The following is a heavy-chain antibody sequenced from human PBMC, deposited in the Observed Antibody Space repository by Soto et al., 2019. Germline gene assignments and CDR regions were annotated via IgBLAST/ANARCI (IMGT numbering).Heavy chain of an antibody. CDR1: GGSISSSSYY. Sequence: SETLSLTCTVSGGSISSSSYYWGWIRQPPGKGLEWIGSIYYSGSTYYNPSLKSRVTISVDTSKNQFSLKLSSVTAADTAVYYCARHAAVVRETETLTTVEVPMDYWGQGTLVTVSS. CDR2: IYYSGST. J-gene: IGHJ4*02. CDR3: ARHAAVVRETETLTTVEVPMDY. V-gene: IGHV4-39*01. D-gene: IGHD4-17*01.